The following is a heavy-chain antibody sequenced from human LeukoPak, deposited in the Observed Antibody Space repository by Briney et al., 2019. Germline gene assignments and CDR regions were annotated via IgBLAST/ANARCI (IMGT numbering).Heavy chain of an antibody. Sequence: GGSPRLSCAASGFTFSDFYMTWIRQAPGKGLEWVSYISGSGDTIDYADSVKGRFTISRDNVKNSLYLQMNSLRAEDTAVYYCARDLSFDSSGWSAHFDYWGQGTLVTVSS. CDR2: ISGSGDTI. CDR3: ARDLSFDSSGWSAHFDY. J-gene: IGHJ4*02. D-gene: IGHD6-19*01. CDR1: GFTFSDFY. V-gene: IGHV3-11*04.